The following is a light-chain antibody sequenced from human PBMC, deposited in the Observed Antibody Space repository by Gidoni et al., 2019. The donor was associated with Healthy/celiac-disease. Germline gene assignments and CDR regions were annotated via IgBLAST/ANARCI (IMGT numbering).Light chain of an antibody. CDR3: HSRDSSGNHVV. V-gene: IGLV3-19*01. CDR2: GKN. Sequence: SSELTQDPAVSVALGQTVRITCQGDSLRSYYASWYQQKPGQSPVLVIYGKNNRPAGIPDRFSGSSSGNTASVTITGAQAEDEADYYCHSRDSSGNHVVFGGGTKLTVL. CDR1: SLRSYY. J-gene: IGLJ2*01.